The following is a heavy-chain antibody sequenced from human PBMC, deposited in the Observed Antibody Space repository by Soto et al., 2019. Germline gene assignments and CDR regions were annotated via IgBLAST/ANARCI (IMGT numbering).Heavy chain of an antibody. V-gene: IGHV3-23*01. J-gene: IGHJ6*02. CDR1: GFTFSSYA. D-gene: IGHD6-13*01. CDR2: ISGSGGSR. CDR3: ARDPTDGTFGMDV. Sequence: GGSLRLSCAASGFTFSSYAMSWVRQAPGKGLEWVSAISGSGGSRYYADSVKGRFTISRDNSKNTLYLQMNSLRAEDTAVYYCARDPTDGTFGMDVWGQGTTVTVSS.